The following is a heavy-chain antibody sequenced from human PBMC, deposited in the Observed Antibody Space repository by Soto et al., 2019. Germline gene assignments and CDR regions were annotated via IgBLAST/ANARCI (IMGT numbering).Heavy chain of an antibody. D-gene: IGHD6-6*01. J-gene: IGHJ6*03. CDR3: AKDREYRLLYQYYYNMDV. CDR1: GFTFADYA. CDR2: IVGSGGAI. Sequence: EVQLLESGGGLVKPGGSLRLSCVASGFTFADYAMTWVRQAPGQGLEWVAGIVGSGGAIYYADSLRGRFTIFRDNSKNTLYLQMNALRAEDTAVYYCAKDREYRLLYQYYYNMDVWGKGTTVTVSS. V-gene: IGHV3-23*01.